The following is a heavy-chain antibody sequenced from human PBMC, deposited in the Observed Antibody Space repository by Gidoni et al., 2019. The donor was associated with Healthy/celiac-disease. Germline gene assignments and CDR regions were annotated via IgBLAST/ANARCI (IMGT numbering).Heavy chain of an antibody. CDR3: AAGLYRWELLG. V-gene: IGHV1-58*02. D-gene: IGHD1-26*01. CDR1: ESTFTSSA. CDR2: IVVGSGNT. J-gene: IGHJ4*02. Sequence: QMELVQSGPEVKKPGDAVKVSCKASESTFTSSAMQWVRQARGQRLEWIGWIVVGSGNTNYAQKFQERVTITRDMSTSTAYMELSSLRSEDTAVYYCAAGLYRWELLGWGQGTLVTVSS.